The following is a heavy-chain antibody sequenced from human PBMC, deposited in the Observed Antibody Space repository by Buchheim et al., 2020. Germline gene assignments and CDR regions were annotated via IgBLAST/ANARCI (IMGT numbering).Heavy chain of an antibody. Sequence: EVQLVESGGGLVQHGGSLRLSCAASGFTFSSYWMSWVRQAPGKGLEWVANIKPDGSNKYYVDSVKGPFTISRENAKNSLYLQMNSLRAEDTAVYYCARDRHYYDSSGYYYPDYYYMDVWGEGTT. CDR1: GFTFSSYW. D-gene: IGHD3-22*01. CDR2: IKPDGSNK. CDR3: ARDRHYYDSSGYYYPDYYYMDV. J-gene: IGHJ6*03. V-gene: IGHV3-7*01.